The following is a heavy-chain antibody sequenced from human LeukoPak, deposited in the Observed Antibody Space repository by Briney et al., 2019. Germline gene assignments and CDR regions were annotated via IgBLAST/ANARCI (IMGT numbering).Heavy chain of an antibody. CDR2: IYPGDSDT. CDR3: ARHEADGWSGPGY. J-gene: IGHJ4*02. CDR1: GYSFTNYW. Sequence: GESLKISCKGSGYSFTNYWIRWLRQMPGKGLEWMGIIYPGDSDTRYSPSFQGQVIISADKSITTAYLQWSSLKASDTAMYYCARHEADGWSGPGYWGQGALVTVSS. D-gene: IGHD3-3*01. V-gene: IGHV5-51*01.